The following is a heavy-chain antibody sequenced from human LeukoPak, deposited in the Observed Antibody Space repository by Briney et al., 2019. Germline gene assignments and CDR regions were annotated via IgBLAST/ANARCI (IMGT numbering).Heavy chain of an antibody. J-gene: IGHJ4*02. Sequence: GGSLRLSCAASGLTFSTYGMHWVRQAPGKGLEWVAVISYDGSNKYYADSVEGRFTISRDNSNNTVYLQMNNLRTEDTAVYYCAKGKSYYGSGSKDYWGQGTLVTVSS. D-gene: IGHD3-10*01. CDR1: GLTFSTYG. V-gene: IGHV3-30*18. CDR2: ISYDGSNK. CDR3: AKGKSYYGSGSKDY.